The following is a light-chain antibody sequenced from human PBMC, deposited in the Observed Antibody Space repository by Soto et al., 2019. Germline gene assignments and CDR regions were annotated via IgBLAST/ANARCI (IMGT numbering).Light chain of an antibody. CDR1: QSVSSYY. J-gene: IGKJ1*01. Sequence: EIVLTQSPGTLSLSPGERATLSCRASQSVSSYYLAWYQQKPGQAPRLLIYDASNRASGIPARFSGSGSGTDFTLTISSLDPEDFATYYCQQYNSYPWTFGQGTKVDIK. CDR2: DAS. CDR3: QQYNSYPWT. V-gene: IGKV3-20*01.